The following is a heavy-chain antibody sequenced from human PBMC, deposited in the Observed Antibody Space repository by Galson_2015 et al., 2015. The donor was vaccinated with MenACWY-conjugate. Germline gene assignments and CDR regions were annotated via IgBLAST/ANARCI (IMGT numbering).Heavy chain of an antibody. J-gene: IGHJ4*02. D-gene: IGHD3-10*01. Sequence: SLRLSCAASGFTFSIFAMSWVRHAPGKGLEWVSDITSSGGTTYYADSVKGRFTISRDNPKNTLYLQMDTLRAEDTATYYCAKNGIYFGMGFDYWGQGPLVT. CDR2: ITSSGGTT. V-gene: IGHV3-23*01. CDR1: GFTFSIFA. CDR3: AKNGIYFGMGFDY.